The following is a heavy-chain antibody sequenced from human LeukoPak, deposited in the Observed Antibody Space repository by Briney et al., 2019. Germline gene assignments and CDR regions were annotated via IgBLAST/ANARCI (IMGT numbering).Heavy chain of an antibody. CDR2: IYHSGST. CDR3: ARDGITMVRGVRSFDI. J-gene: IGHJ3*02. D-gene: IGHD3-10*01. Sequence: SETLSLTCTVSGGSISSGGYYWSWIRQPPGKGLEWIGYIYHSGSTYYNPSLKSRVTISVDRSKNQFSLKLSSVTAADTAVYYCARDGITMVRGVRSFDIWGQGTMVTVSS. V-gene: IGHV4-30-2*01. CDR1: GGSISSGGYY.